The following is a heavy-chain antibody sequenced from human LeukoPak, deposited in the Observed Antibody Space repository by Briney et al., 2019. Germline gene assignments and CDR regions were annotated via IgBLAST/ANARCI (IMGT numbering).Heavy chain of an antibody. D-gene: IGHD3-10*01. J-gene: IGHJ3*02. Sequence: PSETLSLTCTVSGYSISSGYYWGWIRQPPGKGLGWIGSIYHSGSTYYNPSLKSRVTISVDTSKNQFSLKLSSVTAADTAVYYCASYVLLWFGELRGAFDIWGQGTMVTVSS. CDR2: IYHSGST. CDR1: GYSISSGYY. CDR3: ASYVLLWFGELRGAFDI. V-gene: IGHV4-38-2*02.